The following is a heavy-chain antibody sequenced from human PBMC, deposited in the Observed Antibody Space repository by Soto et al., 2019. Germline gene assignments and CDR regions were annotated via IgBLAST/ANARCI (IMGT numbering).Heavy chain of an antibody. CDR2: IIPIFGTA. CDR1: GGTFSSYA. CDR3: ARDKTDSSGFSRFDY. J-gene: IGHJ4*02. D-gene: IGHD6-19*01. V-gene: IGHV1-69*13. Sequence: GASVKVSCKASGGTFSSYAISWVRQAPGQGLEWMGGIIPIFGTANYAQKFQGRVTITADESTSTAYMELSSLRSEDTAVYYCARDKTDSSGFSRFDYWGQGTLVTVSS.